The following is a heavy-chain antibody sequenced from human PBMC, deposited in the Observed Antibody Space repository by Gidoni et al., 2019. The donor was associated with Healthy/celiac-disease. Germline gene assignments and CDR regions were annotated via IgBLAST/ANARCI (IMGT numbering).Heavy chain of an antibody. D-gene: IGHD2-15*01. CDR3: TRGRLADNAFDI. V-gene: IGHV3-49*04. CDR2: IRSKAYGGTT. Sequence: EVQLVESGGGLVQPGRSLRLSCTASGFTFGDYAMSWVRQAPGKGLEWVGFIRSKAYGGTTEYAAYVKGRFTISRDDSKSIAYLQMNSMKTEDTAVYYCTRGRLADNAFDIWGQGTMVTVSS. CDR1: GFTFGDYA. J-gene: IGHJ3*02.